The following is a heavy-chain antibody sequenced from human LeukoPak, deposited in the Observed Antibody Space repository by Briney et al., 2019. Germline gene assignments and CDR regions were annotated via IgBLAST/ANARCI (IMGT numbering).Heavy chain of an antibody. J-gene: IGHJ4*02. V-gene: IGHV4-38-2*02. CDR1: GYSISSGYY. D-gene: IGHD5-24*01. CDR3: ARDVGDGYYFDY. CDR2: IYHSGST. Sequence: SSETLSLTCTVSGYSISSGYYWGWIRPPPGKGLEWIGSIYHSGSTYYNPSLKSRVTISVDTSKNQFSLKLSSVTAADTAVYYCARDVGDGYYFDYWGQGTLVTVSS.